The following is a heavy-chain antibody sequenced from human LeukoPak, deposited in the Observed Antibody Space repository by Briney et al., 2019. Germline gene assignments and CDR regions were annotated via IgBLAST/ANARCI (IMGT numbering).Heavy chain of an antibody. V-gene: IGHV4-59*08. Sequence: SSETLSLTCAVYGGPFGVYYWSWIRQPPGKGLEWIGYIYYSGSTNYNPSLKSRVTISVDTSKNQFSLKLSSVTAADTAVYYCARAPPSRSKAAVDIWGQGTMVTVSS. J-gene: IGHJ3*02. CDR1: GGPFGVYY. CDR2: IYYSGST. CDR3: ARAPPSRSKAAVDI.